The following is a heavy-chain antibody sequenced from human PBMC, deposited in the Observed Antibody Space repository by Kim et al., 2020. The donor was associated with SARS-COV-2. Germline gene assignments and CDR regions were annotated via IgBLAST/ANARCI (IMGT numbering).Heavy chain of an antibody. J-gene: IGHJ4*01. CDR3: ARQRGQYLAPRDY. CDR1: GDSSSSSY. CDR2: ISYSGNT. V-gene: IGHV4-59*08. Sequence: SETLSLTCTISGDSSSSSYWNWFRQPPGKGLEWIGYISYSGNTNYRPSLKGRVAISVDTSKSQVSLKVRSVTAADTAVYYCARQRGQYLAPRDYWGQGILVTVSS. D-gene: IGHD3-10*01.